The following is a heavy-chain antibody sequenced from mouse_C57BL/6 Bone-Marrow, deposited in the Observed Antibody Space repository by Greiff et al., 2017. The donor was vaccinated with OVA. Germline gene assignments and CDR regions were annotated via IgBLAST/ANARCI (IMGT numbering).Heavy chain of an antibody. D-gene: IGHD3-2*02. V-gene: IGHV1-9*01. CDR2: ILPGSGST. CDR3: ARSEDSSGYGGFAY. Sequence: QVQLQQSGAELMKPGASVKLSCKATGYTFTGYWIEWVKQRPGHGLEWIGEILPGSGSTNYNEKFKGKATFTADTSSNTAYMELRSLTTENSAIYYCARSEDSSGYGGFAYWGQGTLVTVSA. CDR1: GYTFTGYW. J-gene: IGHJ3*01.